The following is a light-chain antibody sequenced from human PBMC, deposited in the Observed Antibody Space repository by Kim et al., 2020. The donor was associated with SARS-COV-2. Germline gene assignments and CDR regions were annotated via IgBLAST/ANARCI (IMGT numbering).Light chain of an antibody. J-gene: IGLJ3*02. Sequence: SYELTQPPSVSVAPGETVRITCGGDNIGSKSVHWYQQRPGQAPVLVIYFDSDRPSGIPERFSGSNSGNTATLTISRVEAGDEADYYCQVWHSGSDQGGV. CDR1: NIGSKS. V-gene: IGLV3-21*04. CDR2: FDS. CDR3: QVWHSGSDQGGV.